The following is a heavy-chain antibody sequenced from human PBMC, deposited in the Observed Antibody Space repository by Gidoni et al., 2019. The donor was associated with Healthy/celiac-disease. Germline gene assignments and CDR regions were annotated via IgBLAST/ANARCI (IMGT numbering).Heavy chain of an antibody. CDR3: AREGGHYGDSRYFDY. CDR2: RYHSGST. CDR1: GGSIRSSNW. D-gene: IGHD4-17*01. V-gene: IGHV4-4*02. Sequence: QVQLQESGPALVKPSGTLSLTCAVSGGSIRSSNWWSWVRQPPGKGLGWLGERYHSGSTNYNPSRKSRVTISVDKSKNQFSLKLSSVTAADTAVYYCAREGGHYGDSRYFDYWGQGTLVTVSS. J-gene: IGHJ4*02.